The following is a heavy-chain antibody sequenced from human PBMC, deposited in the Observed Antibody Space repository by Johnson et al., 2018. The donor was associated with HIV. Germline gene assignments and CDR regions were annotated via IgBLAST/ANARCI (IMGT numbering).Heavy chain of an antibody. CDR1: GFSFSSYG. CDR3: AKDKSIVVATANAFDI. CDR2: MRYDGTSV. J-gene: IGHJ3*02. D-gene: IGHD1-26*01. V-gene: IGHV3-30*02. Sequence: QVQLVESGGGVVQPGGSLRLSCAASGFSFSSYGMHWVRQAPGKGLEWVTFMRYDGTSVYYADSVKGRFSITRDNSNNTMYLHMNSLRAEDTAVYYYAKDKSIVVATANAFDIWGQGTMVTVSS.